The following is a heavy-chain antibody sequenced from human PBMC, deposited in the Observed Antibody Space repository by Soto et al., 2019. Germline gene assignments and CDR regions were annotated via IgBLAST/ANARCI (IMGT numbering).Heavy chain of an antibody. J-gene: IGHJ6*02. D-gene: IGHD3-10*01. CDR1: GGSVTSYY. CDR3: ARALYGSGVLDV. CDR2: IYYSGST. Sequence: SETLSLTCTVSGGSVTSYYWSCIRQPPGKTLEWIGTIYYSGSTNYNPSLKSRVTISVDTSKNQFSLKLGSVTAADTAVYFCARALYGSGVLDVWGQGTTVTVPS. V-gene: IGHV4-59*02.